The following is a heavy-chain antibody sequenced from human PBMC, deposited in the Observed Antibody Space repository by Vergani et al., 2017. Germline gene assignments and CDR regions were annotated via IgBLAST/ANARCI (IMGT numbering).Heavy chain of an antibody. Sequence: QVQLVESGGGLVKPGGSLRLSCAASGFTFSDYYMSWIRQAPGKGLEWVSYISSSSSYTNYADSVKGRFTISRDNAKNSLYLQMNSLRAEDTAVYYCARDRREGIVGARGYYYYGMDVWGQGTTVTVSS. CDR2: ISSSSSYT. D-gene: IGHD1-26*01. J-gene: IGHJ6*02. CDR1: GFTFSDYY. V-gene: IGHV3-11*06. CDR3: ARDRREGIVGARGYYYYGMDV.